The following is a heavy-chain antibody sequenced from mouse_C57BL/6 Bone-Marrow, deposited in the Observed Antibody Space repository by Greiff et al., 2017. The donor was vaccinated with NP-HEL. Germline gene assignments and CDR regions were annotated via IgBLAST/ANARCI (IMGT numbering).Heavy chain of an antibody. Sequence: QVQLQQSGAELARPGASVKLSCKASGYTFTSYGISWVKQRTGQGLEWIGEIYPRSGNTYYNEKFKGKATLTADKSSSTAYMELRSLTSEDSAVYFCARSEYDYDGPFDVWGTGTTVTVSS. CDR3: ARSEYDYDGPFDV. V-gene: IGHV1-81*01. CDR2: IYPRSGNT. D-gene: IGHD2-4*01. CDR1: GYTFTSYG. J-gene: IGHJ1*03.